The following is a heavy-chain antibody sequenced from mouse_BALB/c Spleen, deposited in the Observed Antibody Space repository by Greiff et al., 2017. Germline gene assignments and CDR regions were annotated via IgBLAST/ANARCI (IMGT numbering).Heavy chain of an antibody. V-gene: IGHV5-4*02. CDR1: GFTFSDYY. CDR2: ISDGGSYT. Sequence: EVKVEESGGGLVKPGGSLKLSCAASGFTFSDYYMYWVRQTPEKRLEWVATISDGGSYTYYPDSVKGRFTISRDNAKNNLYLQMSSLKSEDTAMYYCAREGSGYEGFAYWGQGTLVTVSA. D-gene: IGHD3-1*01. CDR3: AREGSGYEGFAY. J-gene: IGHJ3*01.